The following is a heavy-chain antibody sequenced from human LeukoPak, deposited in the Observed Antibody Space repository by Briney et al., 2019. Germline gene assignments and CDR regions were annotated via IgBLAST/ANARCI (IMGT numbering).Heavy chain of an antibody. CDR1: GGTFSNYA. CDR3: ARDPIVVPPITIFVVGRGSHWYFDL. D-gene: IGHD3-3*01. CDR2: IIPICGTA. Sequence: ASVKVSCKASGGTFSNYAISWVRQAPGQGLEWMGGIIPICGTANYAQKLQGRVTMNTDTSTSTAYMELRSLTSDYTAVYYLARDPIVVPPITIFVVGRGSHWYFDLWGRGTLVTVSS. V-gene: IGHV1-69*05. J-gene: IGHJ2*01.